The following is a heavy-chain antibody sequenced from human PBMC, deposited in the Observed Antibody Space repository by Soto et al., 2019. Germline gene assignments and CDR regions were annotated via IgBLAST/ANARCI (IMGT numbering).Heavy chain of an antibody. CDR3: ASMYSSSTDFEY. D-gene: IGHD6-13*01. Sequence: QVQLVESGGGVVQPGRSLRLSCAASGFTFSSYGMHWVRQAPGKGLEWVAVISYDGSNKYYADSVKGRFTISRDNSKNTLYLQMNSLRAEDTAVYYCASMYSSSTDFEYWGQGSLVTVSS. V-gene: IGHV3-30*03. CDR1: GFTFSSYG. CDR2: ISYDGSNK. J-gene: IGHJ4*02.